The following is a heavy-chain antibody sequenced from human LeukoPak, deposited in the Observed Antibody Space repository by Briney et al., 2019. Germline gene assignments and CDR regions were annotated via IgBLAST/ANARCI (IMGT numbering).Heavy chain of an antibody. D-gene: IGHD3-22*01. Sequence: GGALRLSCAAPGFTFSNYAMHWGRQAPGKGVEGGGVISYDGSNKYYADSVKGRFTISRDNSKNTLYLQMNSLRAEDTAVYYCARDLYDSSESAFDIWGQGTMVTVSS. V-gene: IGHV3-30-3*01. J-gene: IGHJ3*02. CDR2: ISYDGSNK. CDR3: ARDLYDSSESAFDI. CDR1: GFTFSNYA.